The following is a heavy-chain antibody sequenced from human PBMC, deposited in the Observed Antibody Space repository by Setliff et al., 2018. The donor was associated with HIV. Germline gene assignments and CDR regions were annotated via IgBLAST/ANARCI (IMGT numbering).Heavy chain of an antibody. Sequence: PSETLSLTCTVSGDSITGRWLSWIRQPPGKGLEWTGNIYHNGFANYNPSLKSRLTISVDTSKNQVSLTLSSVTPADTAVYYCARHICGTTACYAVDVWGQGTMVTVSS. CDR2: IYHNGFA. V-gene: IGHV4-59*11. J-gene: IGHJ3*01. D-gene: IGHD2-2*01. CDR3: ARHICGTTACYAVDV. CDR1: GDSITGRW.